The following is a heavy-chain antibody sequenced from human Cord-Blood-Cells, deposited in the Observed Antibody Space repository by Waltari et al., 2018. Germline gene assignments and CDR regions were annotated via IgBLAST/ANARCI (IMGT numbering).Heavy chain of an antibody. V-gene: IGHV4-34*01. CDR3: ARGDSSGWYYYYYGMDV. Sequence: QVQLQQWGAGLLKPSETLSLTCAVYGGSFSGYYWSWIRQPPGKGLEWIGEINHSGSTNYNPALESRVTISVDTAKNQFSLKLSSVTAADTAVYYCARGDSSGWYYYYYGMDVWGQGTTVTVSS. J-gene: IGHJ6*02. D-gene: IGHD6-19*01. CDR1: GGSFSGYY. CDR2: INHSGST.